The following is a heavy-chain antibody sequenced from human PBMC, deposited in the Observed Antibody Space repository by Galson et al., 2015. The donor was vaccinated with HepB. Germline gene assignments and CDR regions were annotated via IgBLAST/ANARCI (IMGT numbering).Heavy chain of an antibody. CDR3: ARDSQGDPFDY. CDR1: QFTFSTYA. CDR2: ISYDGNSK. D-gene: IGHD3-16*01. Sequence: SLRLSCAASQFTFSTYAMHWVRQAPGKGLEWVAVISYDGNSKSYAHSVEGRFTISRDNSKHKLYLQMNSLRAEDTALYYCARDSQGDPFDYWGQGTLVIVSS. J-gene: IGHJ4*02. V-gene: IGHV3-30*04.